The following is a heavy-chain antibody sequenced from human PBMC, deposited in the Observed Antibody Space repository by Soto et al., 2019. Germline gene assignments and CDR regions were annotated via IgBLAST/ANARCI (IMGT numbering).Heavy chain of an antibody. Sequence: ASVKVSCKASGYTFTSYAMHWVRQAPGQRLEWMGWINAGNGNIKYSQKFQGRVTITRDTSASTAYMELSSLRSEDTAVYYCATRTTWFAGPYNWFAPWGGGTLVTVSS. CDR1: GYTFTSYA. CDR3: ATRTTWFAGPYNWFAP. J-gene: IGHJ5*02. CDR2: INAGNGNI. V-gene: IGHV1-3*01. D-gene: IGHD3-10*01.